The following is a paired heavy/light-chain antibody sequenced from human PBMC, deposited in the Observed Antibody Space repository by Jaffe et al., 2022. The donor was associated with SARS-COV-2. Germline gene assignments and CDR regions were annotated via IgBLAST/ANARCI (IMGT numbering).Heavy chain of an antibody. J-gene: IGHJ4*02. Sequence: QLQLQESGPGLVKPSETLSLTCTVSGGSIGISTYYWGWIRQPPGKGLEWIGSIHDSGRTYYNPSLRSRVTISLDTPRNQFSLKLNSVTAADTGVYYCARRGDYWGRGTLVTVSS. CDR1: GGSIGISTYY. CDR2: IHDSGRT. CDR3: ARRGDY. V-gene: IGHV4-39*01.
Light chain of an antibody. Sequence: QAVVTQEPSLTVSPGGTVTLTCGSSTGAVTSGHYPYWFQQKPGQAPTTLIYDTSRKDSWTPARFSGSLLGGKAALTLSGAQPEDEAEYYCLLYYGGARVFGGGTKLTVL. J-gene: IGLJ3*02. CDR2: DTS. CDR3: LLYYGGARV. CDR1: TGAVTSGHY. V-gene: IGLV7-46*01.